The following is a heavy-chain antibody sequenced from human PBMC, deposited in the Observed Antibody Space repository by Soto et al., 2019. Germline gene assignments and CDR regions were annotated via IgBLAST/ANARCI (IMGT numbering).Heavy chain of an antibody. CDR3: ARDLGAHYYDSSGPGWFDP. Sequence: SETLSLTCTVSGGSISSGDYYWSWIRQPPGKGLEWIGYIYYSGSTYYNPSLKSRVTIPVGTSKNQFSLKLSSVTAADTAVYYCARDLGAHYYDSSGPGWFDPWGQGTLVTVSS. CDR2: IYYSGST. V-gene: IGHV4-30-4*01. CDR1: GGSISSGDYY. D-gene: IGHD3-22*01. J-gene: IGHJ5*02.